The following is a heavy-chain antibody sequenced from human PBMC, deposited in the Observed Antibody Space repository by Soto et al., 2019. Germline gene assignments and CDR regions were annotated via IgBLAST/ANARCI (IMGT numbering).Heavy chain of an antibody. J-gene: IGHJ5*02. CDR1: GGTFSSNA. Sequence: SVKVSCKASGGTFSSNAISWVRQAPGQGLEWMGGIIPIFGTANYAQKFQGRVTLTADKSTSTAYMELSSLRSEDTAVYYCARGGSGIAVAWLDPSSQGTLVTVSS. CDR2: IIPIFGTA. V-gene: IGHV1-69*06. CDR3: ARGGSGIAVAWLDP. D-gene: IGHD6-19*01.